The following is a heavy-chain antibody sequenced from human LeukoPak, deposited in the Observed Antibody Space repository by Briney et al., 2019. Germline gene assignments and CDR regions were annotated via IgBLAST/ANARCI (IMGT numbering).Heavy chain of an antibody. CDR3: TTAQTLYDFV. D-gene: IGHD3-3*01. CDR1: GFTFSNAW. Sequence: GSLRLSCAASGFTFSNAWMSWVRPAPGKGLEWVGRIKSKTDGGTTDYAAPVKGRFTISRDDSQNTLFLQMNSLKTEDTAVYYCTTAQTLYDFVWGQGIMVTVSS. CDR2: IKSKTDGGTT. V-gene: IGHV3-15*01. J-gene: IGHJ3*01.